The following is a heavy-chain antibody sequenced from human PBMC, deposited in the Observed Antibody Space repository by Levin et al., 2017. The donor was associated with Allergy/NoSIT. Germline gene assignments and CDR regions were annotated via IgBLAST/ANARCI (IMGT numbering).Heavy chain of an antibody. D-gene: IGHD3-22*01. CDR3: ASSYYYDSSGYSWARLNY. CDR2: ISYDGSNK. V-gene: IGHV3-30*04. CDR1: GFTFSSYA. J-gene: IGHJ4*02. Sequence: GGSLRLSCAASGFTFSSYAMHWVHQAPGKGLEWVAVISYDGSNKYYADSVKGRFTISRDNSKNTLYLQMNSLRAEDTAVYYCASSYYYDSSGYSWARLNYWGQGTLVTVSS.